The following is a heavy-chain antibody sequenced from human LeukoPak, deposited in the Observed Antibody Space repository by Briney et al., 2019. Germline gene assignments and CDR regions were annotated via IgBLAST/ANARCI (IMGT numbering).Heavy chain of an antibody. V-gene: IGHV3-30*18. CDR1: GFTFSGHS. Sequence: PGGSLSLFCGVSGFTFSGHSMHWVRQAPGKGLEWVAAISYDGSNKFYADSVRGRFTISRDNSKNTLYLQMNSLRPEDTAVFYCAKDRVYYFYGVDVWGQGTTVTVSS. CDR3: AKDRVYYFYGVDV. CDR2: ISYDGSNK. J-gene: IGHJ6*02.